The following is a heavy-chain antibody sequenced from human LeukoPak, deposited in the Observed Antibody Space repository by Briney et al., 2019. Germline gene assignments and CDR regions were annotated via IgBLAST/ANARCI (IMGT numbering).Heavy chain of an antibody. D-gene: IGHD5-12*01. J-gene: IGHJ4*02. CDR1: GFTFSRYA. V-gene: IGHV3-23*01. CDR3: AKDDPSQVAFDY. Sequence: SGGSLRLFCAASGFTFSRYAMSWVRQAPGKGLEWVSAISGSGGSTYYADSVKRRFTISRDNSKNTLYLQMNSLRAEDTAVYYCAKDDPSQVAFDYWGQGTLVTVS. CDR2: ISGSGGST.